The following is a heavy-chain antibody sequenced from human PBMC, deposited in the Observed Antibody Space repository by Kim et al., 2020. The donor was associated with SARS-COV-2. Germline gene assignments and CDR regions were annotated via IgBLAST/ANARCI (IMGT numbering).Heavy chain of an antibody. V-gene: IGHV4-34*01. Sequence: SETLSLTCAVYGGSFSGYYWSWIRQPPGKGLEWIGEINHSGSTNYNPSLKSRVTISVDTAKNQFSLKLSAVTAAATAVDYCARKSGLWFGELKHFAYWG. D-gene: IGHD3-10*01. CDR2: INHSGST. CDR3: ARKSGLWFGELKHFAY. J-gene: IGHJ4*01. CDR1: GGSFSGYY.